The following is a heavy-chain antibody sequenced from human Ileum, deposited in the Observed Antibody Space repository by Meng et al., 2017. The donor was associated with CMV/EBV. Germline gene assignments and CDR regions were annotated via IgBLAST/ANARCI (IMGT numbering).Heavy chain of an antibody. CDR1: GFTFSSYT. Sequence: GGSLRLSCAVSGFTFSSYTMHWVRQAPGKGLEYVSAIRGNGASTYYVDSVKGRFTISRDNSKNTLYLQMGSLRPEDMAVYYCARGHCVTGGCYRFFDYWGQGTLVTVSS. J-gene: IGHJ4*02. D-gene: IGHD2-8*01. CDR3: ARGHCVTGGCYRFFDY. CDR2: IRGNGAST. V-gene: IGHV3-64*02.